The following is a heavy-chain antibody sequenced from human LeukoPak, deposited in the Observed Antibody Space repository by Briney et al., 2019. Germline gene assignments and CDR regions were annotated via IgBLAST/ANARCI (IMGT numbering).Heavy chain of an antibody. V-gene: IGHV3-74*01. CDR1: GFTFSSYW. CDR3: ARGGPTIFGVVIGYYMDV. CDR2: INTDGSST. Sequence: GGSLRLSCAASGFTFSSYWMHWVRQAPGKGLVWVSRINTDGSSTSYADSVKGRFTISRDNAKNTLYLQMNSLRAEDTAVYYCARGGPTIFGVVIGYYMDVWGKGTTVTVSS. J-gene: IGHJ6*03. D-gene: IGHD3-3*01.